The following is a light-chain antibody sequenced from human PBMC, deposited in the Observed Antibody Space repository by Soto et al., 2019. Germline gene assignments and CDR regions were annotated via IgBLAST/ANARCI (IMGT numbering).Light chain of an antibody. CDR3: QSYDSSLSASV. V-gene: IGLV1-40*01. CDR1: SSNIGAGYD. Sequence: QPVLTQPPSVSGAPGQRVTISCTGSSSNIGAGYDVHWYQQLPGTAPKLLIFDNNNRPSGVPDRFSGSKSGTSASLAITGLRAEDEADYYCQSYDSSLSASVFGGGTKLTVL. CDR2: DNN. J-gene: IGLJ2*01.